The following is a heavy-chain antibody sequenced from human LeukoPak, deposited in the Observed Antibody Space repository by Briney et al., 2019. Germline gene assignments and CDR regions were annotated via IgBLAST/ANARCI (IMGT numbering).Heavy chain of an antibody. Sequence: PGGSPRLSCAASGFTVSSNYMSWVRQAPGKGLEWVSVIYSGGSTYYADSVKGRFTISRDNSKNTLYLQMNSLRAEDTAVYYCARGYYDSSGYYYFDYWGQGTLVTVSS. CDR2: IYSGGST. J-gene: IGHJ4*02. V-gene: IGHV3-53*01. CDR1: GFTVSSNY. D-gene: IGHD3-22*01. CDR3: ARGYYDSSGYYYFDY.